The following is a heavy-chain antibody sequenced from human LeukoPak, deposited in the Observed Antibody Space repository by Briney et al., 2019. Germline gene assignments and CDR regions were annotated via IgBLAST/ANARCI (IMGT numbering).Heavy chain of an antibody. V-gene: IGHV3-30*18. CDR2: ISYDGTNK. Sequence: GGSLSLSCAASGSTFSSYDMHWVRQAPGKGLEWVAVISYDGTNKFYADSVKGRFTISRDNSRNTVYLQVNRLRVEDTAVYYCAKDTGSARLDFWGQGTLVTVSS. CDR3: AKDTGSARLDF. CDR1: GSTFSSYD. J-gene: IGHJ4*02. D-gene: IGHD4-17*01.